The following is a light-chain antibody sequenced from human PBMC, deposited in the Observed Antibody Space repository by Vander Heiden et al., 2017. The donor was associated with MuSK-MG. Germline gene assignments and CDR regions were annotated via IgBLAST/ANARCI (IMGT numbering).Light chain of an antibody. CDR1: QDISNY. CDR3: QQDDNLPRT. J-gene: IGKJ2*01. CDR2: DAS. V-gene: IGKV1-33*01. Sequence: DIQMTQSPSSLSASVGDRVTITCQASQDISNYLNWYQQKPGKAPKLLIYDASNLETGVPSRFSGSGSGTDFTFTISSLQPEDIATYYCQQDDNLPRTFGQGTKLELK.